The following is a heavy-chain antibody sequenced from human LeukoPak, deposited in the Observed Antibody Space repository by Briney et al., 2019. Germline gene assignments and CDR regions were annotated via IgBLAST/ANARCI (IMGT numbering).Heavy chain of an antibody. CDR3: AGDGVPKGAFDY. V-gene: IGHV4-59*01. CDR2: IYYSGST. D-gene: IGHD1-26*01. Sequence: PSEILSLTCTVSGGSISSYYWSWIRQPPGKGLEWIGYIYYSGSTNYNPSLKSRVTISVDTSKNQFSLKLSSVTAADTAVYYCAGDGVPKGAFDYWGQGTLVTVSS. J-gene: IGHJ4*02. CDR1: GGSISSYY.